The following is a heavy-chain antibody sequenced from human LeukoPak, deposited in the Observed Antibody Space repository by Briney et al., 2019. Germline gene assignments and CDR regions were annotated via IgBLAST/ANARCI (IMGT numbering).Heavy chain of an antibody. D-gene: IGHD1-26*01. CDR1: GYTFTSHF. CDR3: AREWETVTYDAFDL. V-gene: IGHV1-46*01. J-gene: IGHJ3*01. CDR2: INPRGGST. Sequence: GASVKVSCKASGYTFTSHFMHWVRQAPGQGLEWMGIINPRGGSTSYTQKFQGRVTMTRDTSTSTVYMELSSLRSEDTAVYYCAREWETVTYDAFDLWGQGTMVTVSS.